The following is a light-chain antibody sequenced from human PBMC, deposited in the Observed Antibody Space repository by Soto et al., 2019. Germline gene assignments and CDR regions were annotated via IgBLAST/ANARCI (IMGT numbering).Light chain of an antibody. V-gene: IGKV1-9*01. Sequence: DIQLTQAPSFLSASVGDRVTITCRASQGISSYLAWYQQKPGKAPKLLIYSASTLQSGVPSRFSGSGSGTDFTLTICRLQAEDFASYYCQQYKSSPLTFGEGTKVEIK. CDR3: QQYKSSPLT. J-gene: IGKJ2*01. CDR2: SAS. CDR1: QGISSY.